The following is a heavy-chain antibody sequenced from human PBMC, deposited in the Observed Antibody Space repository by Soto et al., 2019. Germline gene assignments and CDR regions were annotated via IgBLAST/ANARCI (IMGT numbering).Heavy chain of an antibody. CDR3: PRGKPMDANYYYYGMGI. V-gene: IGHV1-3*01. CDR2: INGSTGQT. Sequence: XSGKVACTASGYPLITYSMRWGRQAPGHSLEWMGWINGSTGQTRSSQRFQDRVTITRDTSASTAYMELSGLRSGDTAVYYCPRGKPMDANYYYYGMGICGQRTTVTVSS. J-gene: IGHJ6*02. CDR1: GYPLITYS.